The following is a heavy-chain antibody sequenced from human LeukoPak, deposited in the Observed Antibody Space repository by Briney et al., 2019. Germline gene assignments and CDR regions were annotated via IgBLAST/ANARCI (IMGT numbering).Heavy chain of an antibody. J-gene: IGHJ4*02. CDR1: GVTFSSDI. CDR3: ARDQGDSPPAARRRPFDY. Sequence: GGSLRLSCAASGVTFSSDIMNSVRQAPGKGLEWVSSIISSSSDIYYADSVKGRFTISRDNAKNSLYLQMNSLRAEDTAVYYCARDQGDSPPAARRRPFDYWGQGTLVTVSS. D-gene: IGHD6-6*01. CDR2: IISSSSDI. V-gene: IGHV3-21*01.